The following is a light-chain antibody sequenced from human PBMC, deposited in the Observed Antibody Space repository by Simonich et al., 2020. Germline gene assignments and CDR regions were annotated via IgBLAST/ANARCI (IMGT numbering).Light chain of an antibody. J-gene: IGKJ1*01. CDR2: WAS. CDR1: QSVLYSSNNKNY. V-gene: IGKV4-1*01. Sequence: DIVLTQSPDSLAVSLGARATINCKSSQSVLYSSNNKNYLAWYQQKPGQPPKLLIYWASTRESGVPDRFSGSGSGTDFTLTISSLQAEDVAGYYCQQYYSTPTFGQGTKVEIK. CDR3: QQYYSTPT.